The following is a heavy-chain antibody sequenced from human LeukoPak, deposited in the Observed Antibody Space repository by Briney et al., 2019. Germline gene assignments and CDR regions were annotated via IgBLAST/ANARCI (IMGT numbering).Heavy chain of an antibody. V-gene: IGHV4-34*01. D-gene: IGHD5-24*01. CDR2: INPRRST. J-gene: IGHJ4*02. Sequence: SETLSLSCGVYGGSFSGYYWSWIRQPPGKGLEWIGEINPRRSTNYNPSLKSRVTLSADTSKNQFSLTLNSVTAADTAVYYCARRRLGYYFDYWGQGTLVTVSS. CDR1: GGSFSGYY. CDR3: ARRRLGYYFDY.